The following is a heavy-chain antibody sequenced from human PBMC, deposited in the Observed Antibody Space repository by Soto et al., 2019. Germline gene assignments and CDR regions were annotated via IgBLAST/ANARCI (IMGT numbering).Heavy chain of an antibody. J-gene: IGHJ6*02. CDR2: INHSGST. CDR3: ARLKRGRGVLPPDYYYYGMDV. D-gene: IGHD3-10*01. Sequence: SETLSLTCAVSGGSISSSNWWSWVRQPPGKGLEWIGEINHSGSTNYNPSLKSRVTISVDTSKNQFSLKLSSVTAADTAVYYCARLKRGRGVLPPDYYYYGMDVWGQGTTVTVSS. CDR1: GGSISSSNW. V-gene: IGHV4-4*02.